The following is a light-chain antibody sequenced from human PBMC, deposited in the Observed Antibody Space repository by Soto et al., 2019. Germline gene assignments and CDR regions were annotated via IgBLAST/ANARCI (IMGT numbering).Light chain of an antibody. CDR3: QQRSNWPRWPLA. Sequence: EIVLTQSPATLSLSPGERATLSCRASQRIGTFLGWYQQKPGQAPRLLIYDVSNRATGVPARFSGSGSGTDFTLTISSVEPEEFAVYYCQQRSNWPRWPLAFGGGTKVDLK. V-gene: IGKV3-11*01. J-gene: IGKJ4*01. CDR1: QRIGTF. CDR2: DVS.